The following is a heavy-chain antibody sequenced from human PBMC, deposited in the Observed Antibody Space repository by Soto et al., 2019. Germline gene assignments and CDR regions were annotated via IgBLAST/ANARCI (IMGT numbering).Heavy chain of an antibody. CDR2: ISGRGGST. D-gene: IGHD2-8*01. Sequence: GGSLRLSCAASGFTFSSYAMSWVRQAPGKGLEWVSAISGRGGSTYYADSVKGRFTISRDNSKNTLYLQMNSLRAEDTAVYYCAKDLYVLMVYAPAKLFDYWGQGTLVTVSS. V-gene: IGHV3-23*01. CDR3: AKDLYVLMVYAPAKLFDY. J-gene: IGHJ4*02. CDR1: GFTFSSYA.